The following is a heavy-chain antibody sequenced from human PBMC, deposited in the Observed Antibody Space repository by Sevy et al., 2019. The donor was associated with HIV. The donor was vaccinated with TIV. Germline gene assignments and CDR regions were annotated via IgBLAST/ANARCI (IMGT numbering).Heavy chain of an antibody. CDR3: ATSRSGYFDSSGYYIY. D-gene: IGHD3-22*01. Sequence: GESLKISCKGSGYSFTSHWIDWVRHMPGKGLEWMGIIYPDDSASRYSPSFQGQVTFSADKSISTAYLQWSSLKASDTAMYYCATSRSGYFDSSGYYIYWGQGTLVTVSS. J-gene: IGHJ4*02. V-gene: IGHV5-51*01. CDR1: GYSFTSHW. CDR2: IYPDDSAS.